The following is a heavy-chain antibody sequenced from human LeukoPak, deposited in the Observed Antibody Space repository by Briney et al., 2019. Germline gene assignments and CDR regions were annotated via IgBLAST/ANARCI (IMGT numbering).Heavy chain of an antibody. CDR3: ARGDLRGWFDP. D-gene: IGHD3-10*01. J-gene: IGHJ5*02. CDR1: GGSISSYY. CDR2: IYYTGST. Sequence: SETLSLTCTISGGSISSYYWSWIRQPPGKGLEWIGYIYYTGSTNHNPSLKSRVTISVDTSKNQFSLKLSSVTAADTAVYYCARGDLRGWFDPWGQGTLVTVSS. V-gene: IGHV4-59*01.